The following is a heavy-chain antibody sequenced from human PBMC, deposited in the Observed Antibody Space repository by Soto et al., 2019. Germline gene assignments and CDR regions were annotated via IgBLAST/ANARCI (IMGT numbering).Heavy chain of an antibody. Sequence: PSETLSLTCTVSGGSISSGGYYWSWIRQHPGKGLEWIGYIYYSGSTYYNPSLKSRVTISVDTSKNQFSLKLSSVTAADTAVYYCARGGYYDSSGYPDAFDIWGQGTMGTVSS. CDR1: GGSISSGGYY. CDR3: ARGGYYDSSGYPDAFDI. CDR2: IYYSGST. V-gene: IGHV4-31*03. D-gene: IGHD3-22*01. J-gene: IGHJ3*02.